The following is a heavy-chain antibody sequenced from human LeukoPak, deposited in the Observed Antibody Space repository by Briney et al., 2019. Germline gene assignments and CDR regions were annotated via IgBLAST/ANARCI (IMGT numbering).Heavy chain of an antibody. J-gene: IGHJ6*03. CDR1: GGSISSSNYY. V-gene: IGHV4-39*01. CDR2: IYYSGST. Sequence: SETLSLTCTVSGGSISSSNYYWGWIRQPPGKGLEWIGTIYYSGSTYYSPSLKSRVTISVDTSKNQFSLKLSSVTAADTAVYYCARVFDSGSQAYFYYMDVWGKGTTVTIFS. CDR3: ARVFDSGSQAYFYYMDV. D-gene: IGHD3-10*01.